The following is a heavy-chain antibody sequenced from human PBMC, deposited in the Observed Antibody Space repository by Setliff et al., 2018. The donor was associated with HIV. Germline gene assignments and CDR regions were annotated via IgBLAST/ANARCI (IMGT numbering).Heavy chain of an antibody. Sequence: VKVSCKASGGTFSSYAISWVRQAPGQGLEWMGGIIPTFGTANYAQKFQGRVTITTDESTSTAYMELSSLRSEDTAVYYCARDGRLLNAFDIWGQGTMVTVSS. CDR1: GGTFSSYA. V-gene: IGHV1-69*05. CDR3: ARDGRLLNAFDI. D-gene: IGHD2-15*01. CDR2: IIPTFGTA. J-gene: IGHJ3*02.